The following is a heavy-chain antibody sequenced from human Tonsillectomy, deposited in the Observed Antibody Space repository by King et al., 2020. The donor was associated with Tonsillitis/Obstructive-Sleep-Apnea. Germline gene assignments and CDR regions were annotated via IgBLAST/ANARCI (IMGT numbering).Heavy chain of an antibody. CDR1: GGSFSGYY. CDR3: ARLERKGNNWNYVHRNYYYYYGMDV. D-gene: IGHD1-7*01. Sequence: VQLQQWGAGLLKPSETLSLTCAVYGGSFSGYYWSWIRQPPGKGLEWIGEINHSGSTNYNPSLKSRVTISVDTSKNQFSLKLSSVTAADTAVYYCARLERKGNNWNYVHRNYYYYYGMDVWGQGTTVTVSS. CDR2: INHSGST. J-gene: IGHJ6*02. V-gene: IGHV4-34*01.